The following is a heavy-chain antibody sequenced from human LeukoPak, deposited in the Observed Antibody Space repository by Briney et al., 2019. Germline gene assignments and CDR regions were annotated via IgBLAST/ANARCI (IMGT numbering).Heavy chain of an antibody. CDR1: GFTFSSYS. CDR3: AKRGGSFIGYFDY. Sequence: GWSLRLSCAASGFTFSSYSMNWVRQAPGKGLEWVSSISSSSSYIYYADSVKGRFTISRDNSKNTLYLQMNSLRAEDTAVFYCAKRGGSFIGYFDYWGQGTLVTVSS. J-gene: IGHJ4*02. D-gene: IGHD1-26*01. V-gene: IGHV3-21*01. CDR2: ISSSSSYI.